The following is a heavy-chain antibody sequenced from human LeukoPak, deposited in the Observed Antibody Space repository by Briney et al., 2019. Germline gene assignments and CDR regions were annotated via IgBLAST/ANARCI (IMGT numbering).Heavy chain of an antibody. D-gene: IGHD4-17*01. CDR3: ARHYGP. J-gene: IGHJ5*02. CDR2: IYSSGST. CDR1: GGSISSYY. Sequence: SETLSVTCTVSGGSISSYYWGWIRQPPGKGLEWIGSIYSSGSTYYNPSLKSRVTLSVDTSKNQFSLKLTSVTAADTAVYYCARHYGPWGQGTLVTVSS. V-gene: IGHV4-39*01.